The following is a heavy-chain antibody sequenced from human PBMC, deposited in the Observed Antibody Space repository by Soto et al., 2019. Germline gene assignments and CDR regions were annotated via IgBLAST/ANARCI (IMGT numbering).Heavy chain of an antibody. Sequence: GSGPTLVNPTETLTLTCTVSGFSLSNARMGVSWIRQPPGKALEWLAHIFSNDEKSYSTSLKSRLTISKDTSKSQVVLTMTNMDPVDIATYYCARMRYYYYGMAVWGQGTTVTVSS. CDR1: GFSLSNARMG. CDR2: IFSNDEK. V-gene: IGHV2-26*01. J-gene: IGHJ6*02. CDR3: ARMRYYYYGMAV.